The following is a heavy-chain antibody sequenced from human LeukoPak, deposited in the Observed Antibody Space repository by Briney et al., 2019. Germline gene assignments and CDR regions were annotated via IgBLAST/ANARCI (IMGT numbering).Heavy chain of an antibody. J-gene: IGHJ3*02. D-gene: IGHD1-26*01. CDR3: AALDPGLVGATGGGNDAFDI. V-gene: IGHV1-8*01. CDR1: GYTFTSYD. Sequence: ASVKVSCKASGYTFTSYDINWVRQATGQGLEWMGWMNPNSGNTGYAQKFQGRVTMTRNTSISTAYMELSSLRSEDTAVYYCAALDPGLVGATGGGNDAFDIWGQGTMVTVSS. CDR2: MNPNSGNT.